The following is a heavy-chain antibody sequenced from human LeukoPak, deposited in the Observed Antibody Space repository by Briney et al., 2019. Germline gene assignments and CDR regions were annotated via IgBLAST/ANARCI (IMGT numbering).Heavy chain of an antibody. J-gene: IGHJ4*02. V-gene: IGHV1-2*02. D-gene: IGHD2-15*01. CDR1: GYIFTDYY. CDR2: INPNSGGT. Sequence: RASVKVSCKTSGYIFTDYYIHWVRQAPGQGLEWMGWINPNSGGTNYAQKFQGRVTMTRDTSISTAYMELSRLRSDDTAVYYCARDRASPFGSPPEDWGQGTLVTVSS. CDR3: ARDRASPFGSPPED.